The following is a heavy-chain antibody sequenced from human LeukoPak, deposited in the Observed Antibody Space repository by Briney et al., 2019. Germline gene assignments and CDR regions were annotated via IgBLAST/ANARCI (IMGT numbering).Heavy chain of an antibody. CDR2: ISFDGSTK. CDR3: AKDHSGSPYYMDV. D-gene: IGHD3-10*01. J-gene: IGHJ6*03. V-gene: IGHV3-30*18. Sequence: TGGSLRLSCAASGFTFSTYGMHWVRQAPGKGLEWVAVISFDGSTKYYADSVKGRFTISRDNSKNTVYVQMNSLRAEDTALYYCAKDHSGSPYYMDVWGKGTTVTISS. CDR1: GFTFSTYG.